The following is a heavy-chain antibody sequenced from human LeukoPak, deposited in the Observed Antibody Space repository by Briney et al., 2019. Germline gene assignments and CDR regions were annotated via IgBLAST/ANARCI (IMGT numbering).Heavy chain of an antibody. V-gene: IGHV3-30*02. D-gene: IGHD3-10*01. CDR2: IRYDGSNK. CDR1: GFTFSSYG. J-gene: IGHJ4*02. CDR3: AKDLRLWFGELTADLDY. Sequence: GGSLRLSCAASGFTFSSYGMHWVRQAPGKGLEWVAFIRYDGSNKYYADSVKGRFTISRDNSKNTLYLQMNSLRAEDTAVYYWAKDLRLWFGELTADLDYWGQGTLVTVSS.